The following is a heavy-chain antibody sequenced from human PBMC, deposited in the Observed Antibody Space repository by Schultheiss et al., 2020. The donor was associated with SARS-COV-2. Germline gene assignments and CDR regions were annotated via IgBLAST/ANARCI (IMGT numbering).Heavy chain of an antibody. CDR3: ARGAGATSIDYYYYYYMDV. Sequence: SETLSLTCTVSGGSISSYYWSWIRQPAGKGLEWIGRIYTSGSTNYNPSLKSRVTMSVDTSKNQFSLKLSSVTAADTAVYYCARGAGATSIDYYYYYYMDVWGKGTTVTVSS. CDR2: IYTSGST. D-gene: IGHD1-26*01. J-gene: IGHJ6*03. V-gene: IGHV4-4*07. CDR1: GGSISSYY.